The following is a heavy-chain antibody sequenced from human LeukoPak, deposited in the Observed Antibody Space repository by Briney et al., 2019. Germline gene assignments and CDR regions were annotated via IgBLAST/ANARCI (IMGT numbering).Heavy chain of an antibody. J-gene: IGHJ4*02. Sequence: GGSLRLSCAASGFTYSSYAMTWVGQSPGKGLEWVSTLSGSRNSRYYADSVQGRFTISRDNFKNTLYLQMNSLRVEDTAVYYCARDVNGGYWGQGTLVTVSS. CDR2: LSGSRNSR. D-gene: IGHD2-8*01. CDR3: ARDVNGGY. V-gene: IGHV3-23*01. CDR1: GFTYSSYA.